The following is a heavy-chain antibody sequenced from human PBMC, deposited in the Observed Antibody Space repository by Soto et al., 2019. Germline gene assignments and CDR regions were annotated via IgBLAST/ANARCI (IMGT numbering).Heavy chain of an antibody. J-gene: IGHJ3*01. V-gene: IGHV3-48*02. CDR1: VFTFSSYS. D-gene: IGHD3-22*01. CDR2: ISSSRSTI. Sequence: GSLRLSCAASVFTFSSYSMNWVRQAPGKGLEWVSYISSSRSTIYYADSVKGRFTISRDNAKNSLYLQMNSLRDEDTAVYYCASGVSYYDSSGYSTWGQGTMVTVSS. CDR3: ASGVSYYDSSGYST.